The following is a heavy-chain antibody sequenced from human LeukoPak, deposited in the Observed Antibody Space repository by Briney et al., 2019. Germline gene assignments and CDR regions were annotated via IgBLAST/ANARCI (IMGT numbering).Heavy chain of an antibody. CDR1: GDSVSSNSAA. V-gene: IGHV6-1*01. CDR2: TYYRSKWYN. CDR3: ARGIAAAGSPQYYFDY. Sequence: SQTFSLTCAISGDSVSSNSAAWNWIRQSPSRGLEWLGRTYYRSKWYNDYAVSVKSRITINPDTSKNQFSLQLNSVTPEDTAVYYCARGIAAAGSPQYYFDYWGQGTLVTVSS. J-gene: IGHJ4*02. D-gene: IGHD6-13*01.